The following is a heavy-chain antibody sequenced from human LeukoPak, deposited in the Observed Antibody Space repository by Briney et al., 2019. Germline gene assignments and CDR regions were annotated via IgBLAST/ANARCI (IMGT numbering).Heavy chain of an antibody. D-gene: IGHD3-3*01. CDR3: ARTEWSGFSGVYGMDV. CDR2: ITPNSGDT. V-gene: IGHV1-2*06. Sequence: ASVKVSCKASGYTFTGYYMHWVRQAPGQGLEWMGRITPNSGDTNYAQKFQGRVTMTRDTSISTAYMELSRLRSDDTAVYYCARTEWSGFSGVYGMDVWGQGTTVTVSS. J-gene: IGHJ6*02. CDR1: GYTFTGYY.